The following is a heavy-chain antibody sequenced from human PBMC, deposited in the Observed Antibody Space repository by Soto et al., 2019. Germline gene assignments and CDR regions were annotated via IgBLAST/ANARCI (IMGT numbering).Heavy chain of an antibody. CDR1: GFSLSTSGMC. J-gene: IGHJ4*02. CDR2: IDWDDDK. V-gene: IGHV2-70*12. D-gene: IGHD6-19*01. CDR3: AHSVVAGLGYYFDY. Sequence: SGPTLVNPTQTLTLTCTFSGFSLSTSGMCVSWIRQPPGKALEWLARIDWDDDKYYSTSLKTRLTISKDTSKNQVVLTMTNMDPVDTATYYCAHSVVAGLGYYFDYWGKGTLVTVSS.